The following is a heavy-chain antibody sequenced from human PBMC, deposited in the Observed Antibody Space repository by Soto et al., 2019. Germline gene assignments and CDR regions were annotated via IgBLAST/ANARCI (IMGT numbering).Heavy chain of an antibody. J-gene: IGHJ2*01. CDR3: ATGTRDGYNYWDFDL. CDR1: GGTFGNLA. V-gene: IGHV1-69*01. CDR2: IIPIYGTS. D-gene: IGHD1-7*01. Sequence: QVQLEQSGAELKMPGSSVKVSCRASGGTFGNLAISWVRQAPGQGPEWVAGIIPIYGTSNAADDFRGRITLNADESTSTAYMELSSLKSEDTAVYYWATGTRDGYNYWDFDLWGRGTQVTVSS.